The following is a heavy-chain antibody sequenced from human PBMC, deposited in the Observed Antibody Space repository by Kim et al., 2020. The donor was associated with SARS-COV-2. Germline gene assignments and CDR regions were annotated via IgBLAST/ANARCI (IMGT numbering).Heavy chain of an antibody. CDR1: GFTFDDFA. CDR2: IRSKPYSGTT. J-gene: IGHJ6*02. D-gene: IGHD5-18*01. Sequence: GGSLRLSCTTSGFTFDDFAMSWVRQAPGKGLEWVGFIRSKPYSGTTEYAASVKGRFTISRDGSKSIAYLQMNSLKTEDTAVYYCTRAPPDTAMPYYYYYGMDVWGQGTTVTVSS. CDR3: TRAPPDTAMPYYYYYGMDV. V-gene: IGHV3-49*04.